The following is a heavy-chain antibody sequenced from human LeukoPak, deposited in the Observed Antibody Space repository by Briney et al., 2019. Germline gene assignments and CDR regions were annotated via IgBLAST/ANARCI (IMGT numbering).Heavy chain of an antibody. J-gene: IGHJ4*02. V-gene: IGHV1-69*05. Sequence: GSSVKVSCKAYGGTFSSYAIRWVRQAPGQGLEWMGGIIPIFGTANYAQKFQGRVTITTDESTSTAYMELSSLRSEDTAVYYCARNRGYCSSTSCSNQYYYFDYWGQGTLVTVSS. CDR3: ARNRGYCSSTSCSNQYYYFDY. D-gene: IGHD2-2*01. CDR1: GGTFSSYA. CDR2: IIPIFGTA.